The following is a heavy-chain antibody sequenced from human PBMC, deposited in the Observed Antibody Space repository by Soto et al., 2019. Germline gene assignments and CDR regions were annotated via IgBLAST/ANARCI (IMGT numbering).Heavy chain of an antibody. CDR1: GFTFTSYA. Sequence: GGSLRLSCAASGFTFTSYAMSWVRQAPGQGLEWVSTISPDGGSTYYADSVKGRFTISRDNSENTLYLQMNSLRAEDTAVYYCAKGADLPTAYCGADCYSPDDFDYWGQGTLVTVSS. CDR3: AKGADLPTAYCGADCYSPDDFDY. CDR2: ISPDGGST. D-gene: IGHD2-21*02. J-gene: IGHJ4*02. V-gene: IGHV3-23*01.